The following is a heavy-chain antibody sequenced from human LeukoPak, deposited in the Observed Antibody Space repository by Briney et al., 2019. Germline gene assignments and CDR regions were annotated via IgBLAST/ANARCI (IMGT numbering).Heavy chain of an antibody. CDR3: TTLKDIVVVVAATPDYYYYMDV. CDR2: IKSKTDGGTT. CDR1: GFTFSNAW. J-gene: IGHJ6*03. V-gene: IGHV3-15*01. Sequence: PGGSLRLSCAASGFTFSNAWMSWVRQAPGKGLEWVGRIKSKTDGGTTDYAAPVKGRFTISRDDSKNTLYLQMNSLKTEDTAVYYWTTLKDIVVVVAATPDYYYYMDVWGKGTTVTVSS. D-gene: IGHD2-15*01.